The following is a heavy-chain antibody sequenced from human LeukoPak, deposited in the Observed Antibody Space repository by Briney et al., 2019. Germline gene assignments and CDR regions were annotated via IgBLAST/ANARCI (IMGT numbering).Heavy chain of an antibody. CDR2: IKSKTDGGTT. V-gene: IGHV3-15*01. D-gene: IGHD3-22*01. J-gene: IGHJ4*02. CDR3: TRVMIVVVAADY. Sequence: GGSLRLSCAASVLTFSNAWMSWVREAPGKGLEWVGRIKSKTDGGTTDYAAPVKGRFTISRDDSKNTLYLQMNSLKTEDTAVYYCTRVMIVVVAADYWGQGTLVTVSS. CDR1: VLTFSNAW.